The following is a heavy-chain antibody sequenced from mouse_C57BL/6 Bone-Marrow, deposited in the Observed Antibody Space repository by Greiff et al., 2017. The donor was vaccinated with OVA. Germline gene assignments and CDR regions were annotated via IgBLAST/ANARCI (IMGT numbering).Heavy chain of an antibody. J-gene: IGHJ3*01. Sequence: VQLQQSGAELVRPGASVTLSCKASGYTFTDYEMHWVKQTPVHGLEWIGAIDPETGGTAYNQKFKGKAILTADKSSSTAYMELRSLTSEDSAVYYCTVVDGYYWVAYWGQGTLVTVSA. CDR1: GYTFTDYE. D-gene: IGHD2-3*01. CDR2: IDPETGGT. CDR3: TVVDGYYWVAY. V-gene: IGHV1-15*01.